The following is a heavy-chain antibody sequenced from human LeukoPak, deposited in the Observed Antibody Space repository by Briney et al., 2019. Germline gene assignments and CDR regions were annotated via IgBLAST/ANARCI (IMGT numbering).Heavy chain of an antibody. V-gene: IGHV3-23*01. CDR1: GFTFSSYA. Sequence: PGGSLRLSCAASGFTFSSYAMSWVRQAPGKGLEWVSAISGSGGITYYADSVKGRFTISRDNSKNTLYLQMNSLRAEDTAVYYCAKDGQYYDYVWGSYRHDYWGQGTLVTVSS. CDR3: AKDGQYYDYVWGSYRHDY. CDR2: ISGSGGIT. J-gene: IGHJ4*02. D-gene: IGHD3-16*02.